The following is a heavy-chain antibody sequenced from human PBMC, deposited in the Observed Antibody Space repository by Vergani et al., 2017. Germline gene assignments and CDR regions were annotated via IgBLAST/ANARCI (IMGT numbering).Heavy chain of an antibody. V-gene: IGHV3-73*01. D-gene: IGHD3-3*01. J-gene: IGHJ6*04. CDR3: YYDFWAGYGSGDV. Sequence: EVQLVESGGGLVKRGGSLTLSCAASGFTFSGSAMHWVRQTSGKGLEWIGRIRDKTYNYATAYAVSVKGRFTISRDVSKKTAYLQMNRLTIEDTAVYYCYYDFWAGYGSGDVWGKGTTVTVSS. CDR2: IRDKTYNYAT. CDR1: GFTFSGSA.